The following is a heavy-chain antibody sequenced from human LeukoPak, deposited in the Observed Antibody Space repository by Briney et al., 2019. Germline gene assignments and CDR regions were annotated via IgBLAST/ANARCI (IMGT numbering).Heavy chain of an antibody. J-gene: IGHJ4*02. CDR1: GYIFASYD. V-gene: IGHV1-8*01. D-gene: IGHD3-22*01. CDR2: MNPNSGNT. CDR3: ARARDYYDSSGYVRGFDY. Sequence: ASVKVSCKASGYIFASYDINWVRQATGQGLEWMGWMNPNSGNTGYAQKFQGRVTMTRNTSISTAYMELSSLRSDDTAVYYCARARDYYDSSGYVRGFDYWGQGTLVTVSS.